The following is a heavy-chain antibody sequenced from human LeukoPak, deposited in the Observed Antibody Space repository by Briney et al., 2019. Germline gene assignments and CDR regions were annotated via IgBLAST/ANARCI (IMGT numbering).Heavy chain of an antibody. Sequence: GGSLRLSCAASGFTFSDTWMHWVRQAPGEGLVWVSRIRSDGSDTRYAESVKGRFTISRDNAKNTLYLQMNSLRADDTAVYYCATGKHYYDSSGYYFYYFDYWGQGTLVTVSS. CDR2: IRSDGSDT. V-gene: IGHV3-74*01. D-gene: IGHD3-22*01. J-gene: IGHJ4*02. CDR1: GFTFSDTW. CDR3: ATGKHYYDSSGYYFYYFDY.